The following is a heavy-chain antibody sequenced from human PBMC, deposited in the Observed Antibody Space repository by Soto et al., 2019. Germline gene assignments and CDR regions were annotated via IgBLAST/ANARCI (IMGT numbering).Heavy chain of an antibody. V-gene: IGHV4-34*01. CDR1: GGSFSGYY. Sequence: PSETLSLTCAVYGGSFSGYYWSWIRQPPGKWLEWIGEINHSGSTNYNSSLTSRVTISVDTSKNQFPLKLSSVTAADTAVYYCARRLSGSYPNWGRYYYYYYGMDVWGQGXTVTVSS. J-gene: IGHJ6*02. CDR2: INHSGST. CDR3: ARRLSGSYPNWGRYYYYYYGMDV. D-gene: IGHD1-26*01.